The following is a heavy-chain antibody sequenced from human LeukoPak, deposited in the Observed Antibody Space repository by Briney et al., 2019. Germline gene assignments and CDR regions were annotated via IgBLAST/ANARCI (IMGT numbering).Heavy chain of an antibody. CDR2: IWYDGSNK. J-gene: IGHJ4*02. Sequence: PGRSLRLSCAASGFTFSSSGMHWVRQAPGKGLEWVAVIWYDGSNKYYADSVKGRFTVSRDTSKNTLYLQMNSLRAEDTAVYYCARGPYCTTGVCYLPPDYWGQGTLVTVSS. CDR3: ARGPYCTTGVCYLPPDY. CDR1: GFTFSSSG. V-gene: IGHV3-33*01. D-gene: IGHD2-8*01.